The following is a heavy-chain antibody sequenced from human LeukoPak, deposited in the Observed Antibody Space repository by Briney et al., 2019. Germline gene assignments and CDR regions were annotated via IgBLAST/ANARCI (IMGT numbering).Heavy chain of an antibody. CDR2: LSGSGGST. CDR1: GFTFRSYA. V-gene: IGHV3-23*01. CDR3: AKARGYSGYDWVDY. Sequence: SGGSLRLSCAASGFTFRSYAMSWVRQAPGRGLEWVSALSGSGGSTYYADFVKGRFTISRDNSKNTLYLQMNSLRAEDTAVYYCAKARGYSGYDWVDYWGQGTLVTVSS. J-gene: IGHJ4*02. D-gene: IGHD5-12*01.